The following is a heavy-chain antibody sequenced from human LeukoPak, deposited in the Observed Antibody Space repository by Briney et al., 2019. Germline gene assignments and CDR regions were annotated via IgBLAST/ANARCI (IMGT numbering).Heavy chain of an antibody. Sequence: GASVNVSCTVSGYTLTELSMHWVRQAPGKGLGWMGGFDPEDGETIYAQKFQGRVTMTEDTSTDTAYMELSSLRSEDTAVYYCAAVLYCSGGSCYLPYYYGMDVWGKGATVTVSS. CDR3: AAVLYCSGGSCYLPYYYGMDV. J-gene: IGHJ6*04. D-gene: IGHD2-15*01. CDR1: GYTLTELS. V-gene: IGHV1-24*01. CDR2: FDPEDGET.